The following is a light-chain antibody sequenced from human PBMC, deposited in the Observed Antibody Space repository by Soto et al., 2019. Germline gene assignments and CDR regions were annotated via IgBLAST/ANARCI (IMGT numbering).Light chain of an antibody. J-gene: IGKJ5*01. CDR1: QSLLHRDGYNY. CDR3: MQALQTPIT. V-gene: IGKV2-28*01. Sequence: DIVMSQSPLSLPVTPGEPASISCRSSQSLLHRDGYNYLDWYLQKPGQSPQLLIYLGSNRASGVPDRFRGSGFGTDVTLKISRVEAEDVGVYYCMQALQTPITFGQGTRLEIK. CDR2: LGS.